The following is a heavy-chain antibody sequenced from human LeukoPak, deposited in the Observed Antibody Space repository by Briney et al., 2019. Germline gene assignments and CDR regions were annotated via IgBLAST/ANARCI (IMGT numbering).Heavy chain of an antibody. CDR2: IHQDGSEQ. D-gene: IGHD6-6*01. V-gene: IGHV3-7*01. J-gene: IGHJ4*02. CDR3: SNGIYSSSY. Sequence: GGSLRLSWAASGFTFTHYWMCWVRQAPGKGLEWVANIHQDGSEQFYLDSVEGRFTIPRDNAKSSLYLQMDNLRAEDTAVYYCSNGIYSSSYWGRGTLVTVSS. CDR1: GFTFTHYW.